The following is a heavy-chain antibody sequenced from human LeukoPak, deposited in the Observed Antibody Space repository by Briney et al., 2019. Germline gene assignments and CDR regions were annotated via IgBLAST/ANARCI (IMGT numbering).Heavy chain of an antibody. CDR3: ARDHNVVVGFDP. Sequence: GGSLRLSCAASGFTFSSYSMNWVRQAPGKGLEWVSYISSSTIYYADSVKGRFTISRDNAKNSLYLQMNSLRAEDTAVYYCARDHNVVVGFDPWGQGTLVTVSS. CDR2: ISSSTI. CDR1: GFTFSSYS. V-gene: IGHV3-48*01. D-gene: IGHD2-2*01. J-gene: IGHJ5*02.